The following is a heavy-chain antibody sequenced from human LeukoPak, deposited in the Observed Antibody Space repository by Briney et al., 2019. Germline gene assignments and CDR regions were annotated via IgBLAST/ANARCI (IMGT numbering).Heavy chain of an antibody. CDR1: GGSFSGYY. CDR2: INHSGST. Sequence: SETLSLTCAVYGGSFSGYYWSWIRQPPGKGVEWIGEINHSGSTNYNPSLKSRVTISVDTSKNQFSLKLSSVTAADTAVYYCARGQVYYYGMDVWGKGTTVTVSS. V-gene: IGHV4-34*01. J-gene: IGHJ6*04. CDR3: ARGQVYYYGMDV.